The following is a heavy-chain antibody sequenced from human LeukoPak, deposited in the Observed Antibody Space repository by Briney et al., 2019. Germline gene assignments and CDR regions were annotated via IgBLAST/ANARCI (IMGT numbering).Heavy chain of an antibody. CDR3: ARAGSSVAGRGALFDY. CDR1: CGSFSGNY. Sequence: SETLSLTCAVYCGSFSGNYWSWIRQPPGKGLEWIGEINHSGSTNYNPSLKSRVTISVDTSKNQFSLKLSSVTAADTAVYYCARAGSSVAGRGALFDYWGQGTLVTVSS. CDR2: INHSGST. J-gene: IGHJ4*02. V-gene: IGHV4-34*01. D-gene: IGHD6-19*01.